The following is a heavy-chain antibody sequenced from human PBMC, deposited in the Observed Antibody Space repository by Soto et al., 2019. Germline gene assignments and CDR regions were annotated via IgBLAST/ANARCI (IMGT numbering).Heavy chain of an antibody. CDR2: IIPIFGTA. V-gene: IGHV1-69*13. CDR1: GGTFSSYA. J-gene: IGHJ4*02. Sequence: ASVKVSCKASGGTFSSYAISWVRQAPGQGLEWMGGIIPIFGTANYAQKFQGRVTITADESTSTAYMELSSLRSEDTAVYYCARDYYDSSGYYYYFDYWGQGTLVTVSS. D-gene: IGHD3-22*01. CDR3: ARDYYDSSGYYYYFDY.